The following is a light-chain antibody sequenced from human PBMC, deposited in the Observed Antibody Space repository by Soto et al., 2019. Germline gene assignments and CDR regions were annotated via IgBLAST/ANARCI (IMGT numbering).Light chain of an antibody. CDR1: SSDVGGYNF. CDR2: DVS. V-gene: IGLV2-14*01. CDR3: TSYTTSNTTYV. J-gene: IGLJ1*01. Sequence: QSALTQPASVSGSAGQSITISCTGTSSDVGGYNFVSWYQQHPGKAPKLMIYDVSNRPPGISNRFSGSKSGNTASLTISGLQAEDEGDYYCTSYTTSNTTYVFGTGTQLTVL.